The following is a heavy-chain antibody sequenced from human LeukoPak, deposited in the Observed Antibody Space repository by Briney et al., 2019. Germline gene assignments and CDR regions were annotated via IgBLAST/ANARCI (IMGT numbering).Heavy chain of an antibody. V-gene: IGHV4-4*07. Sequence: KSSETLSLTCTISGGSISSYYWSWIRQPVGKGLEWIGRIYTSRSTNYNPSLKSRVTMSVDTSKNQFSLKLSSVTAADTAVYYCAREGGPYDSSHYWGQGTLVTVSS. D-gene: IGHD3-22*01. CDR2: IYTSRST. J-gene: IGHJ4*02. CDR1: GGSISSYY. CDR3: AREGGPYDSSHY.